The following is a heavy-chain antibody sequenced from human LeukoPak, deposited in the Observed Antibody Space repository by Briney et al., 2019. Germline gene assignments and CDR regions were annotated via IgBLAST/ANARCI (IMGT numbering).Heavy chain of an antibody. CDR2: IYYNGSP. Sequence: SETLSLTCTVSGCSISSSSYYWVWIRQPPGKGLEWIGSIYYNGSPHYNPSRKSRVPIPVNTSKNQFSPTMKPVTAADTALYYCARQNTIAVAGGVDYWGQGTLVTVSS. J-gene: IGHJ4*02. CDR3: ARQNTIAVAGGVDY. CDR1: GCSISSSSYY. V-gene: IGHV4-39*01. D-gene: IGHD6-19*01.